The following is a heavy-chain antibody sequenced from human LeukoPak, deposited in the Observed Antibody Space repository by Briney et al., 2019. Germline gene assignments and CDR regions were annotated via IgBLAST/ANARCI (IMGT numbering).Heavy chain of an antibody. J-gene: IGHJ5*02. Sequence: AASAQVSCKASGYTFTGYYMHWVRQAPRQGREGMGWINPNSGGTNYAQKFQGRVTMTRNTSISTAYMELSRLRSDDTAVDYCAGASYGGSQGEYNWFDPWGQGTLVTVSS. CDR3: AGASYGGSQGEYNWFDP. V-gene: IGHV1-2*02. D-gene: IGHD4-23*01. CDR2: INPNSGGT. CDR1: GYTFTGYY.